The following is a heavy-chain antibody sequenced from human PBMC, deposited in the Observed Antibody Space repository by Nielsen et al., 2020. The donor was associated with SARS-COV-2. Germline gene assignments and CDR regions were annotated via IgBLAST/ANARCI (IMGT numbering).Heavy chain of an antibody. CDR3: AALLITSREPC. Sequence: ASVKVSCKASGYTFTSYYMHWVRQAPGQGLEWMGRINPNSGGTNYAQKFQGRVTMTRDTSISTAYMELSRLRSDDTAVYYCAALLITSREPCWGQGTLVTVPS. CDR1: GYTFTSYY. D-gene: IGHD3-3*01. V-gene: IGHV1-2*06. CDR2: INPNSGGT. J-gene: IGHJ4*02.